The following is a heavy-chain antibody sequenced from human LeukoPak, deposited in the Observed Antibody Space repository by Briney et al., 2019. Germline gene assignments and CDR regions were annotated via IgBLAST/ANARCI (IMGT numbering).Heavy chain of an antibody. V-gene: IGHV4-34*01. CDR2: INHSGST. J-gene: IGHJ5*02. CDR1: GGSFSGYY. Sequence: SETLSLTCAVYGGSFSGYYWSWIRQPPGKGLEWIGEINHSGSTNYNPSLKSRVTISVDTSKNQFSLKLSSVTAADTAVYHCAARHCSGGRCYFDPWGQGTLVTVSS. CDR3: AARHCSGGRCYFDP. D-gene: IGHD2-15*01.